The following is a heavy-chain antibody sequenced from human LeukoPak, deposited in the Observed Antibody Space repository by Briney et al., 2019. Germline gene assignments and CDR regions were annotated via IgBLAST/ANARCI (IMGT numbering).Heavy chain of an antibody. CDR1: GGTFSSYA. D-gene: IGHD3-16*01. CDR3: ARDGEGGVNPPYNWFDP. V-gene: IGHV1-69*05. CDR2: IIPIFGTA. Sequence: SVKVSCKASGGTFSSYAISWVRQAPGHGLEWMGGIIPIFGTANYAQKFQGRVTITTDESTSTAYMERSSLRSEDTAVYYCARDGEGGVNPPYNWFDPWGQGTLVTVSS. J-gene: IGHJ5*02.